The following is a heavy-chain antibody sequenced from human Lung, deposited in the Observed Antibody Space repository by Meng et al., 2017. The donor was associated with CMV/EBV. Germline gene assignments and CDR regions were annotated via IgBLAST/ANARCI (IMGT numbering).Heavy chain of an antibody. D-gene: IGHD2-15*01. CDR2: IKQDGSEE. CDR1: GLTFSGYW. J-gene: IGHJ6*02. Sequence: SCAASGLTFSGYWMTWVRQAPGKGLEWVANIKQDGSEEYYVDSVKGRFTISRDNAKNTLYLQMNSLRAEDTAVYYCATDCTFGSCSHTGYYSYYYGMGVWXQGTAVTVSS. V-gene: IGHV3-7*01. CDR3: ATDCTFGSCSHTGYYSYYYGMGV.